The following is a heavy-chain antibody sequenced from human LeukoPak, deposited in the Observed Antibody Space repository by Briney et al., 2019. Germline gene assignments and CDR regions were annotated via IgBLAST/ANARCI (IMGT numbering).Heavy chain of an antibody. CDR3: ACPYRSRFDY. Sequence: GALRLSCVVSGFTFSDFHMSWLRQAPGKGLEWISYITNSGSDIEYADSVKGRFTISWDNAKKSLYLEMNTLRAEDTAIYYCACPYRSRFDYWGQGTLVTVSS. V-gene: IGHV3-11*01. D-gene: IGHD6-13*01. J-gene: IGHJ4*02. CDR1: GFTFSDFH. CDR2: ITNSGSDI.